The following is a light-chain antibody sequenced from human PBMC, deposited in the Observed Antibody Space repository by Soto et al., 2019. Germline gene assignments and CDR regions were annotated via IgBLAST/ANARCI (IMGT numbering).Light chain of an antibody. V-gene: IGKV3-20*01. CDR3: QQHGSWGIT. CDR2: AAS. CDR1: QSVSSNS. Sequence: EIVLTQSPATLSLSPGESATLSCRTSQSVSSNSLAWHQQKPGQAPRLLMYAASSRAAGIPDRFSGSGSGTDFTLTISRLEPEDFAVYYCQQHGSWGITFGPGTTVDIX. J-gene: IGKJ3*01.